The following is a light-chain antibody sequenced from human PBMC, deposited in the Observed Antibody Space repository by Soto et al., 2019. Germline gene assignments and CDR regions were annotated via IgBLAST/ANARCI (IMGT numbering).Light chain of an antibody. CDR1: QSVNSGY. CDR3: QQYGSSPRT. J-gene: IGKJ1*01. Sequence: PGERATLSCRASQSVNSGYLAWYQHTPGQAPRLLIYDTSTRATGIPDRFSGSGSGTDFTLTISRLEPEDFAVFYCQQYGSSPRTFGQGTRWISN. V-gene: IGKV3-20*01. CDR2: DTS.